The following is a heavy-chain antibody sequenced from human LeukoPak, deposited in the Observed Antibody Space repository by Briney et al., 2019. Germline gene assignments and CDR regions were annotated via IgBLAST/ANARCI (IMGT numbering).Heavy chain of an antibody. CDR3: ARVVARASWLDP. J-gene: IGHJ5*02. V-gene: IGHV4-34*01. Sequence: SETLSLTCAVYGGSFSGYYWSWIRQPPGKGLEWIGEINHSGSTNYNPSLKSRVTISVDTSKNQFSLKLSSVTAADTAVYHCARVVARASWLDPWGQGALVTVSS. D-gene: IGHD2-21*01. CDR2: INHSGST. CDR1: GGSFSGYY.